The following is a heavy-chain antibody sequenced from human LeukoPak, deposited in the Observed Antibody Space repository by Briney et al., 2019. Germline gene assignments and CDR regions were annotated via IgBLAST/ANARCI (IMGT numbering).Heavy chain of an antibody. D-gene: IGHD6-19*01. Sequence: SQTLSLTCAISGDSVSSNSAAWNWIRQSPSRGLEWLGRTYYRSKWYNDYAVSVKSRITINPDTSKNQFSLQLNSVTPEDTAVYYCAKAGSESIAVAGRELAYYMDVWGKGTTVTISS. CDR2: TYYRSKWYN. V-gene: IGHV6-1*01. J-gene: IGHJ6*03. CDR1: GDSVSSNSAA. CDR3: AKAGSESIAVAGRELAYYMDV.